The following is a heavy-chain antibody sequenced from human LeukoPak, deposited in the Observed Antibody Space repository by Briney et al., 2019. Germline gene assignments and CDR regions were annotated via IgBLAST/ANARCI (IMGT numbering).Heavy chain of an antibody. CDR1: GGSFSGYY. CDR2: INHSGST. CDR3: ARLKVLWFGELLDY. D-gene: IGHD3-10*01. J-gene: IGHJ4*02. Sequence: SETLSLTCAVYGGSFSGYYWSWIRQPPGKGLEWIGEINHSGSTNYNPSLKSRVTISVDTSKNQFSLKLSSVTAADTAVYYCARLKVLWFGELLDYWGQGTLVTVSS. V-gene: IGHV4-34*01.